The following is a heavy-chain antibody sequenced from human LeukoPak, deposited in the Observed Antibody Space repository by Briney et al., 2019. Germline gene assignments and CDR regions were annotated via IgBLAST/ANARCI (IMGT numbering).Heavy chain of an antibody. Sequence: GGSLRLSCAASGFTFSSYSMNWVRQAPGKGLEWVSSISSSSSYIYYADSVKGRFTISRDNAKNSLYLQMNSLRAEDTAVYYCARDAARFGEYDYWGQGTLVTVSS. CDR1: GFTFSSYS. V-gene: IGHV3-21*01. J-gene: IGHJ4*02. CDR3: ARDAARFGEYDY. D-gene: IGHD3-10*01. CDR2: ISSSSSYI.